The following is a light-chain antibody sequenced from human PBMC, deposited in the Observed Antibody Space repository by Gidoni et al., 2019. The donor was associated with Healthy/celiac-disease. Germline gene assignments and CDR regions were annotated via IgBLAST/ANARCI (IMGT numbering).Light chain of an antibody. J-gene: IGKJ2*01. CDR3: QQSYSTLYT. Sequence: DIQMTQSPSSLSASVGDRVTITCRESQSISSYLHWYQQKPGKAPKLLIYDASSLQSGVQSRFSGSGSGTDFTLTISSLKPEEFATYYCQQSYSTLYTFGQGTKLEIK. V-gene: IGKV1-39*01. CDR2: DAS. CDR1: QSISSY.